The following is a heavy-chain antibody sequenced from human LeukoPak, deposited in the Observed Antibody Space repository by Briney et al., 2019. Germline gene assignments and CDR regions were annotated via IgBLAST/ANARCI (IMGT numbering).Heavy chain of an antibody. CDR2: IYTSGST. D-gene: IGHD1-14*01. V-gene: IGHV4-61*02. J-gene: IGHJ4*02. CDR1: GGSIGSGSYY. CDR3: ARSIRGSEDY. Sequence: SETLSLTCTVSGGSIGSGSYYWSWIRQPAGKGLEWIGRIYTSGSTNYNPSLKSRVTISVDTSKNQFSLKLSSVTAADTAVYYCARSIRGSEDYWGQGTLVTVSS.